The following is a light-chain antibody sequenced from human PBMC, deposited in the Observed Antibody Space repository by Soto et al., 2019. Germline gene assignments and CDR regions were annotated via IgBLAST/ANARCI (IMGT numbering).Light chain of an antibody. CDR1: QSVSSY. J-gene: IGKJ4*01. Sequence: EIVLTQSPATRSLSPGERATLSCTASQSVSSYLAWYQQKPGQAPRLLIYDASNRATGIPARFSGSGSGTDFTLTISSLEPEDFAVYYCQQRSNWLTFGGGTKVDIK. CDR2: DAS. CDR3: QQRSNWLT. V-gene: IGKV3-11*01.